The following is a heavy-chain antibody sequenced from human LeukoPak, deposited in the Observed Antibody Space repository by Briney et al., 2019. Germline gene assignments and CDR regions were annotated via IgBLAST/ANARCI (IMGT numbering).Heavy chain of an antibody. J-gene: IGHJ4*02. CDR1: GFTFSSYA. CDR3: AKGGDGDYETQWKNYFDY. V-gene: IGHV3-23*01. D-gene: IGHD4-17*01. Sequence: PGGSLRLSCAASGFTFSSYAMTWVRQAPGKGLEWLSTINSSGGSGGSTYYADSVKGRFTISRDNSKNTLYPQMNSLRAEDTAVYYCAKGGDGDYETQWKNYFDYWGQGTLVTVSS. CDR2: INSSGGSGGST.